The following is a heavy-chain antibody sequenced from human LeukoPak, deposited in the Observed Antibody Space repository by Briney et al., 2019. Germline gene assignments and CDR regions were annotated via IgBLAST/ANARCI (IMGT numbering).Heavy chain of an antibody. CDR1: GGTFSSYA. D-gene: IGHD4-17*01. V-gene: IGHV1-69*04. J-gene: IGHJ4*02. Sequence: GASVKVSCKASGGTFSSYAISWVRQAPGQGLEWMGRIIPIFGIANYAQKFQGRVTITADKSTSTAYMVLSSLRSEDTAVYYCASGEINPFDYWGQGTLVTVSS. CDR3: ASGEINPFDY. CDR2: IIPIFGIA.